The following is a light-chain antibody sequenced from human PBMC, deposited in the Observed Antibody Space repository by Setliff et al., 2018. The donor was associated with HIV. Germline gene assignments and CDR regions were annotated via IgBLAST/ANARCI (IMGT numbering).Light chain of an antibody. CDR3: CAYAGSDTCV. CDR1: STDIGHYGL. CDR2: DVN. Sequence: QSALSQPASVSGSPGQSITISCTGTSTDIGHYGLVSWYQQHPGRAPQLILFDVNKRPSGVSSRFFGSKSGSTASLSISGLQAGDEADYFCCAYAGSDTCVFGTGTRSPS. V-gene: IGLV2-23*02. J-gene: IGLJ1*01.